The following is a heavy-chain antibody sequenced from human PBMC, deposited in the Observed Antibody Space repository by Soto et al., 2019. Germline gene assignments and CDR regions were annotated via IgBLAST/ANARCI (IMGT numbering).Heavy chain of an antibody. CDR1: GYTFTGYY. Sequence: ASVKVSCKASGYTFTGYYMHWVRQAPGQGLEWMALINPTSGGTNYAQKFQGRVTMTWDTSISTAYMELSRLTSDDTAIYYCARGHCSSIGCSHYFHYWGQGTLVTVSS. CDR3: ARGHCSSIGCSHYFHY. J-gene: IGHJ4*02. D-gene: IGHD2-2*01. V-gene: IGHV1-2*02. CDR2: INPTSGGT.